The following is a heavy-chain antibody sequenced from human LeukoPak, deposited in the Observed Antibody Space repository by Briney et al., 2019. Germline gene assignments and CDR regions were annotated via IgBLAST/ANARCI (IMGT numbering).Heavy chain of an antibody. D-gene: IGHD1-26*01. Sequence: PGGFLRLSCAASGFTFSSYAMSWVRQAPGKGLEWVSAISGSGGSTYYADSVKGRFTISRDNSKNTLYLQMNSLRAEDTAVYYCAKVMDGWELLGGYDYWGQGTLVTVSS. CDR1: GFTFSSYA. CDR2: ISGSGGST. V-gene: IGHV3-23*01. CDR3: AKVMDGWELLGGYDY. J-gene: IGHJ4*02.